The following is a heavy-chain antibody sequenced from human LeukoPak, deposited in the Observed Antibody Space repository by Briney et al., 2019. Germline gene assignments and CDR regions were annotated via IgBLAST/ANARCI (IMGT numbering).Heavy chain of an antibody. D-gene: IGHD3-22*01. CDR2: IYHSGST. CDR3: ARVAPTSGYASSGYYPLDY. V-gene: IGHV4-4*02. CDR1: GGSISSNNW. Sequence: SETLSLTCAVSGGSISSNNWWSWVRQPPGKGLEWIGEIYHSGSTNYNPSLKSRVTIAVDTSKNQFSLKLSSVTAADTAMYYCARVAPTSGYASSGYYPLDYWGQGTLVTVSS. J-gene: IGHJ4*02.